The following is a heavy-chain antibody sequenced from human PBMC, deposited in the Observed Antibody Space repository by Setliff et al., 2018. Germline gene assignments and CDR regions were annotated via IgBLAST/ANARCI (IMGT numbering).Heavy chain of an antibody. Sequence: SGPTLVNPTQTLTLTCTFSGFSLSTSGVGVGWIRQPPGKALEWLALIYWDDDKRYSPSLKSRLTITKYTSKNQVVFTMTNMDPVDTATYYCARRRGVVVSSWFDPWGQGTLVTVSS. J-gene: IGHJ5*02. CDR3: ARRRGVVVSSWFDP. V-gene: IGHV2-5*02. CDR2: IYWDDDK. D-gene: IGHD2-2*01. CDR1: GFSLSTSGVG.